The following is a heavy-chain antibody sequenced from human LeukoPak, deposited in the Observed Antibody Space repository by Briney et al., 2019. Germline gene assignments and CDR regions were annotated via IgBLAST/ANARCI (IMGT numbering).Heavy chain of an antibody. J-gene: IGHJ3*02. D-gene: IGHD1-26*01. CDR3: ARVTGSYYPDAFDI. V-gene: IGHV3-9*01. CDR2: ISWNSGSI. Sequence: GGSLRLSCAASGFTFDDYAMHWVRQAPGKGLEWVSGISWNSGSIGYADSVKGRFTISRDNAKNSLYLQMNSLRAEDTAVYYCARVTGSYYPDAFDIWGQGTMVTVSS. CDR1: GFTFDDYA.